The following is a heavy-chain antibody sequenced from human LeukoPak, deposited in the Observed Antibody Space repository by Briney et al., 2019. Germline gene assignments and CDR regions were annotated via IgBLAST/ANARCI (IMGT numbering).Heavy chain of an antibody. CDR2: IYHSGST. CDR1: GGSISSGGYS. J-gene: IGHJ5*02. CDR3: ARAGILTGHPPFDP. Sequence: SQTLSLTCAVSGGSISSGGYSWSWIRQPPGKGLEWIGYIYHSGSTYYNPSLKSRVTISVDRSKNQFSLKLSSVTAADTAVYYCARAGILTGHPPFDPWGQGTLVTVSS. D-gene: IGHD3-9*01. V-gene: IGHV4-30-2*01.